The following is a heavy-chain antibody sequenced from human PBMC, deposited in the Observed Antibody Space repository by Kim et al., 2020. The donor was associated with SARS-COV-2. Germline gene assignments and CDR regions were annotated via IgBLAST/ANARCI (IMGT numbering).Heavy chain of an antibody. D-gene: IGHD2-15*01. Sequence: SETLSLTCAVSGGSISSSNWWSWVRQPPGKGLEWIGEIYHSGSTNYNPSLKSRVTISVDKSKNQFSLKLSSVTAADTAVYYCARSSPRYCSGGSCSDGEYYYYYYGMDVWGQGTTVTVSS. CDR3: ARSSPRYCSGGSCSDGEYYYYYYGMDV. V-gene: IGHV4-4*02. J-gene: IGHJ6*02. CDR2: IYHSGST. CDR1: GGSISSSNW.